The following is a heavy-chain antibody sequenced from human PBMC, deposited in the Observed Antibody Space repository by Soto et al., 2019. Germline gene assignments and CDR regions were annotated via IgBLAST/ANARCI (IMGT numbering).Heavy chain of an antibody. V-gene: IGHV1-2*02. CDR1: GYIFTGYY. CDR3: AVAGFDFWSGYYTGDYYNYGMDV. Sequence: ASVKVSCKASGYIFTGYYIQWVRQAPGQGLEWMGWINPNSGGTDFAQKFQGRVIMTRDTSISTAYMELSRLRSDDTAVYYCAVAGFDFWSGYYTGDYYNYGMDVWGQGNTVTVS. CDR2: INPNSGGT. J-gene: IGHJ6*02. D-gene: IGHD3-3*01.